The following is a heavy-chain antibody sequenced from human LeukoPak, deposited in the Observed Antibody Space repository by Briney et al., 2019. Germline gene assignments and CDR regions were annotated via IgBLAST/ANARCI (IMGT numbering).Heavy chain of an antibody. D-gene: IGHD1-26*01. J-gene: IGHJ4*02. CDR1: GYTLTELS. CDR2: FDPEDSET. Sequence: VXVSCKVSGYTLTELSMHWVRQAPGKGLEWMGGFDPEDSETIYAQKFQGRVTMTEDTSTDTAYMELSSLRSEDTAVYYCATGNSGSDYWGQGTLVTVSS. V-gene: IGHV1-24*01. CDR3: ATGNSGSDY.